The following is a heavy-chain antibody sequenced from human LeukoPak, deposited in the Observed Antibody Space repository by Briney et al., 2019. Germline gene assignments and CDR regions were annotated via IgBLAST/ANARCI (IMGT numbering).Heavy chain of an antibody. J-gene: IGHJ4*02. CDR3: AKAGSGYNFGGFV. CDR1: GFTFSSYD. CDR2: ISGGGGRT. Sequence: GGSLRLSCAGSGFTFSSYDMSWVRQAPGKGLEWVSTISGGGGRTYYADSVKGRFTISRDNSKNTLSLQMNSLRAEDTAVYYCAKAGSGYNFGGFVWGQGTLVTVSS. D-gene: IGHD5-18*01. V-gene: IGHV3-23*01.